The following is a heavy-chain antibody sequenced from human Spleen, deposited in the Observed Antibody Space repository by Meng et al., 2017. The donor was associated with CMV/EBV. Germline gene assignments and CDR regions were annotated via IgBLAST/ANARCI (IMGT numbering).Heavy chain of an antibody. CDR2: IYYSGST. Sequence: SETLSLTCTVSGGSISSYYWSWIRQPPGKGLEWIGYIYYSGSTNYNPSLKSRVTISVDTSKNQFSLKLSSVTAADTAVYYCAREGPYCGGDCYPPTFDSWGQGTLVTVSS. V-gene: IGHV4-59*01. CDR1: GGSISSYY. D-gene: IGHD2-21*01. J-gene: IGHJ4*02. CDR3: AREGPYCGGDCYPPTFDS.